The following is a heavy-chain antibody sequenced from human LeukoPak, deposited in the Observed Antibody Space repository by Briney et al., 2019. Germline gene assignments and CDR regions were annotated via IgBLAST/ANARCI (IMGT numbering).Heavy chain of an antibody. D-gene: IGHD3-16*01. CDR3: ARDNDSRDPPHFDY. CDR1: GYTLTELS. CDR2: FDPDDGET. V-gene: IGHV1-24*01. Sequence: ASVKVSCKVPGYTLTELSMHWVRQAPGKGLEWMGGFDPDDGETIYAQKFRGRVTITADKSTRTAYMELSSLRSEDTAVYYCARDNDSRDPPHFDYWGQGTLVTVSS. J-gene: IGHJ4*02.